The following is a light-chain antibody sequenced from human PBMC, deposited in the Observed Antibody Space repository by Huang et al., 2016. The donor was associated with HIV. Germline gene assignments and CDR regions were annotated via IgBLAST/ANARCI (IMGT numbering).Light chain of an antibody. V-gene: IGKV1-5*03. J-gene: IGKJ1*01. CDR2: KAS. Sequence: DIQMTQSPSTLSASVGDRVTITCRASQSISSWLAWYQQKPGKAPNLLFYKASSLESGVPSRFSGSGSGTEFTLTISSLQPDDFATYYCQQYNSFAWTFGQGTKVEIK. CDR1: QSISSW. CDR3: QQYNSFAWT.